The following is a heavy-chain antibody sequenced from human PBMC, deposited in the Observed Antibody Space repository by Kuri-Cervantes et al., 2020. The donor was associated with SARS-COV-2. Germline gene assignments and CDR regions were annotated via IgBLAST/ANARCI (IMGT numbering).Heavy chain of an antibody. Sequence: ASVKVSCKASGYTFTGYYMHWVRQAPGQGLEWMGWINPNSGGTNYAQKFQGRVTMTRDTSKNPVVLTMTNMDPVDTATYYCAHRRGVWYSSSSVDFDYWGQGTLVTVSS. CDR1: GYTFTGYY. CDR3: AHRRGVWYSSSSVDFDY. D-gene: IGHD6-6*01. J-gene: IGHJ4*02. V-gene: IGHV1-2*02. CDR2: INPNSGGT.